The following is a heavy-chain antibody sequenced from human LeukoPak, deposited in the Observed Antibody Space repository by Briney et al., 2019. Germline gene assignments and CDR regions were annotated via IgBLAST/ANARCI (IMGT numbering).Heavy chain of an antibody. Sequence: GGSLRLSCATSGFTFSTYSMNWVRQAPGKGLEWVSSIGTSSSSTYYADSVRGRFTISRDNAKNSLYLQMNSLRAEDTAVYYCASHPWADYWGQGTLVTVSS. CDR2: IGTSSSST. D-gene: IGHD7-27*01. CDR1: GFTFSTYS. CDR3: ASHPWADY. J-gene: IGHJ4*02. V-gene: IGHV3-21*01.